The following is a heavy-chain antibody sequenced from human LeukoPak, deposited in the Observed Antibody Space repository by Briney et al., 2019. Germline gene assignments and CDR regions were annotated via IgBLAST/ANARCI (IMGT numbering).Heavy chain of an antibody. J-gene: IGHJ4*02. CDR2: ISSSSSTI. CDR1: GFTFSSYS. Sequence: GGSLRLSCAASGFTFSSYSMNWVRQAPGKGLEWVSYISSSSSTIYYADSVKGRFTISRDNAKNSLYLQMNSLRAEDTAVYYCARVSGILGYWGQVTLVTVSS. D-gene: IGHD2-15*01. V-gene: IGHV3-48*01. CDR3: ARVSGILGY.